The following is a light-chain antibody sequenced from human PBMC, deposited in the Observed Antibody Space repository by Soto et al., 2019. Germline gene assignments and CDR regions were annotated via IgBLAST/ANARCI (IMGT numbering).Light chain of an antibody. Sequence: DIVMTQSPATLSVSPGERATLSCRASQSVSSNLAWYQQKPGQAPRLLIYGASTRATGIPARFSGSRSGTEFTLTISSLQSEDFAVYYCQQHNNWPWTFGQGTKVEIQ. J-gene: IGKJ1*01. CDR1: QSVSSN. V-gene: IGKV3-15*01. CDR2: GAS. CDR3: QQHNNWPWT.